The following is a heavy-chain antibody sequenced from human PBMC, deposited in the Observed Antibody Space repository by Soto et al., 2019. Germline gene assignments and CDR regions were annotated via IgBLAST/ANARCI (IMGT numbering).Heavy chain of an antibody. D-gene: IGHD6-6*01. CDR1: GFTFSSYD. V-gene: IGHV3-23*01. Sequence: GGSLRLSCVASGFTFSSYDMTWVRQAPGKGLEYLSGISHDGATTYYTDSVKGRFTISRDNSKNTVYLHLTSLRVDDTAVYYCAKRTSYYFDYWGQGTLVTVSS. CDR3: AKRTSYYFDY. J-gene: IGHJ4*02. CDR2: ISHDGATT.